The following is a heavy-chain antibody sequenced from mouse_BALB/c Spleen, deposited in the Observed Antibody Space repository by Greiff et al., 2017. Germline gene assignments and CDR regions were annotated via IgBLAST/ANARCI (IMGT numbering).Heavy chain of an antibody. J-gene: IGHJ3*01. V-gene: IGHV2-9*02. Sequence: VKLVESGPGLVAPSQSLSITCTVSGFSLTSYGVHWVRQPPGKGLEWLGVIWAGGSTNYNSALMSRLSISKDNSKSQVFLKMNSLQTDDTAMYYCASHYYRYDGAAYWGQGTLVTVSA. D-gene: IGHD2-14*01. CDR3: ASHYYRYDGAAY. CDR1: GFSLTSYG. CDR2: IWAGGST.